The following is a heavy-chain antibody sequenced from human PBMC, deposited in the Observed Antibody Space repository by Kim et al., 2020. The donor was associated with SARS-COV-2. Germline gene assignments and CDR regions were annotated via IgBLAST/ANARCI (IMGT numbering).Heavy chain of an antibody. D-gene: IGHD5-18*01. CDR3: ARVRSFRGYSYGIDY. J-gene: IGHJ4*02. Sequence: VSVNSRLTINPDTSTNQFSLQLNSVTPEDTAVYYCARVRSFRGYSYGIDYWGQGTLVTVSS. V-gene: IGHV6-1*01.